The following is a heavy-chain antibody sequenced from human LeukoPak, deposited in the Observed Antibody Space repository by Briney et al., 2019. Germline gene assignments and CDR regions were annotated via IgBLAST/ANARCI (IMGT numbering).Heavy chain of an antibody. D-gene: IGHD2-8*01. CDR3: ARLYCTSGVCSFDY. V-gene: IGHV4-34*01. J-gene: IGHJ4*02. CDR1: GGSFSGYY. CDR2: INHSGST. Sequence: PSETLSLTCAVYGGSFSGYYWSWIRQPPGKGLEWIGEINHSGSTNYNPSLKSRVTISVDTSKNQFSLKLSSVTAADTAVYYCARLYCTSGVCSFDYWGQGTLVTVSS.